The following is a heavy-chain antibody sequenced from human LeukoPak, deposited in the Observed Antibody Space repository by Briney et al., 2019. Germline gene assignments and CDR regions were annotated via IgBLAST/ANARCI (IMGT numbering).Heavy chain of an antibody. Sequence: ASVKVSCKASGYSFTTYGITWVRQAPGQGLEWMGWITTYNGNTNYARKLQGRVTMTTDTSASTAYMEVRSLRSDDTAVYYCARVGQWQGRKFFDYWGQGTLVTVSS. CDR3: ARVGQWQGRKFFDY. CDR2: ITTYNGNT. V-gene: IGHV1-18*01. CDR1: GYSFTTYG. J-gene: IGHJ4*02. D-gene: IGHD6-19*01.